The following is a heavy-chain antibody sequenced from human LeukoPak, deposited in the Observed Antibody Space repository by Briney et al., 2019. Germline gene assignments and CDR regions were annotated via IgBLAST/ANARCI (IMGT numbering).Heavy chain of an antibody. J-gene: IGHJ6*02. CDR2: ISGSGGST. V-gene: IGHV3-23*01. CDR1: GFTFSSYA. Sequence: GGPLRLSCAASGFTFSSYAMSWVRQAPGKGLEWVSGISGSGGSTYYADSVKGRFTISRDNSKNTLYLQMNSLRAEDTAIYYCAKVKDYYYYGMDVWGQGTTVTVSS. CDR3: AKVKDYYYYGMDV.